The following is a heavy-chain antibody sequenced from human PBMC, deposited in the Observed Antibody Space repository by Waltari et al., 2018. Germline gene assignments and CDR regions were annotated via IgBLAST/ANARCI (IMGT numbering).Heavy chain of an antibody. J-gene: IGHJ4*02. D-gene: IGHD2-8*01. CDR1: GFRFGRSA. Sequence: DVLLLESGGSLVQPGGSLRLSWAASGFRFGRSALIWVRQAPGKGLEWVSSLSGSGDNTYYSDSVKGRFTISRDNSNNTLFLQMNLLRVEDAALYYCAKDESNYDPIYSTNHFDSWGQGTLVTVSS. CDR2: LSGSGDNT. V-gene: IGHV3-23*01. CDR3: AKDESNYDPIYSTNHFDS.